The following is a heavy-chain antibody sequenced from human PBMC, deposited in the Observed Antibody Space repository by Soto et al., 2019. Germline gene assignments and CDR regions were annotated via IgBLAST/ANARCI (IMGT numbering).Heavy chain of an antibody. CDR3: ARNTADDFASLAL. J-gene: IGHJ4*02. Sequence: PVESLKICCKGSGYIFTSHWVDWVRHMPGKGLEWMGLIFPGDSDTRYSPSFLGQVTISADKSITTAYLQWSSLKAADTAIYYWARNTADDFASLALWGWGTLVPVSS. D-gene: IGHD1-1*01. CDR1: GYIFTSHW. V-gene: IGHV5-51*01. CDR2: IFPGDSDT.